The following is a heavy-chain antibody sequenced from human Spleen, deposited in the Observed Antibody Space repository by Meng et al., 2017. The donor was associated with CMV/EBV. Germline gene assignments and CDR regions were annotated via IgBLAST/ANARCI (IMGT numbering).Heavy chain of an antibody. CDR2: ISSSSSYI. CDR3: ARELYYFDSSGYTPYYFDY. J-gene: IGHJ4*02. D-gene: IGHD3-22*01. Sequence: GESLKISCAASGFTFSSYSMNWVRQAPGKGLEWVSSISSSSSYIYYADSVKGRFTISRDNAKNSLYLQMNSLRAEDTAVYYCARELYYFDSSGYTPYYFDYWGQGTLVTVSS. V-gene: IGHV3-21*01. CDR1: GFTFSSYS.